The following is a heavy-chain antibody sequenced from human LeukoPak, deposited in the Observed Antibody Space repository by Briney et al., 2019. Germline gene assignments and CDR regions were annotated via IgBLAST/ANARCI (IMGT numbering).Heavy chain of an antibody. J-gene: IGHJ5*02. D-gene: IGHD3-3*01. V-gene: IGHV4-39*01. CDR2: IYYSGST. Sequence: SETLSLTCTVSGGSISSSSYYWGWIRQPPGKGLEWIGSIYYSGSTYYNPSLKSRVTISVDTSKDQFSLKLSSVTAADTAVYYCARGFGFLEWLSGWFDPWGQGTLVTVSS. CDR3: ARGFGFLEWLSGWFDP. CDR1: GGSISSSSYY.